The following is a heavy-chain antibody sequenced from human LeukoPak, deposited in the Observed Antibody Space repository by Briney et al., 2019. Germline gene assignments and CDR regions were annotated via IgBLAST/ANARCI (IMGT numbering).Heavy chain of an antibody. CDR2: INPNIGGT. D-gene: IGHD3-3*01. J-gene: IGHJ3*02. CDR3: ARDPLFLESAVDI. CDR1: GYTFTGYY. V-gene: IGHV1-2*02. Sequence: ASVKVSCKASGYTFTGYYMHWVRQAPGQGLEWMGWINPNIGGTDYAQKFQGRVTMTRDTSISTAYMELSRLRSDDTAVYYCARDPLFLESAVDIWGQGTMVTVSS.